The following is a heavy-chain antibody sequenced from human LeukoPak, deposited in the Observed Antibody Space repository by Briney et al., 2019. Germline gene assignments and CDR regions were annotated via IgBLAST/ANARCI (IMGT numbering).Heavy chain of an antibody. V-gene: IGHV4-4*07. CDR2: IYTSGST. D-gene: IGHD3-22*01. CDR1: GGSISSYY. Sequence: SETLSLTCTVSGGSISSYYWSWIRQPAGKGLEWIGHIYTSGSTNYNPSLKSRVTMSVDTSKNQFSLKLSSVTAADTAVYYCARDDFDHGYYDAFDIWGQGTMVTVSS. CDR3: ARDDFDHGYYDAFDI. J-gene: IGHJ3*02.